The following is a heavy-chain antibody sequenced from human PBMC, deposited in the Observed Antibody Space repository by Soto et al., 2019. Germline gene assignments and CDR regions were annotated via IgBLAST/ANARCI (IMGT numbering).Heavy chain of an antibody. D-gene: IGHD2-21*01. J-gene: IGHJ6*02. Sequence: SETLSLTCTVSGGSISSSSYYWGWIRQPPGKGLEWIGSIYYSGSTYYNPSLKSRVTISVDTSKNQFSLWLGSVTAADTAVYWCASSVVIIDVAGKSHYFALGVWGPGTTVTVS. CDR3: ASSVVIIDVAGKSHYFALGV. CDR2: IYYSGST. CDR1: GGSISSSSYY. V-gene: IGHV4-39*01.